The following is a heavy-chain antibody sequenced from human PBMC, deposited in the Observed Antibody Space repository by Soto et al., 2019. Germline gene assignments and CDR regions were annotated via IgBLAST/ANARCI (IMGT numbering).Heavy chain of an antibody. Sequence: PGGSLRLSCAASGFSFSNQALSWVRQAPGKGLEWVSTISANSGSTYYAASVKGRFNISRDNSKNTLDLQMNSLRAEDTAVYYCGPHILWYGELPTIVIWGQGPLVTVSS. D-gene: IGHD3-10*01. J-gene: IGHJ4*02. CDR2: ISANSGST. CDR3: GPHILWYGELPTIVI. V-gene: IGHV3-23*01. CDR1: GFSFSNQA.